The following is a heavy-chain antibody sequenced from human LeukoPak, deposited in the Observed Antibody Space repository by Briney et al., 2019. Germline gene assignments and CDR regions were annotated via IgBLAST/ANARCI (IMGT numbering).Heavy chain of an antibody. V-gene: IGHV1-3*01. J-gene: IGHJ4*02. Sequence: ASVKVSCKASGYTFTKYVVHWVRQAPGKSPDWIGWINAGNGDTKYSQNFQDRVTITRDTSANTAYMELSSLTSEDTALYYCARDDCGETWYPGGYWGQGTLVTVSS. CDR2: INAGNGDT. D-gene: IGHD2-21*01. CDR1: GYTFTKYV. CDR3: ARDDCGETWYPGGY.